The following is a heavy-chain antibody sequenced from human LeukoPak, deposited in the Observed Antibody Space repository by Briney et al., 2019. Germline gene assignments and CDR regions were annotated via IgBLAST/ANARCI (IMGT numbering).Heavy chain of an antibody. J-gene: IGHJ3*02. CDR2: ISWNSGSI. D-gene: IGHD1-1*01. CDR1: GFTFDDYA. V-gene: IGHV3-9*01. CDR3: ARDMEPDAFDI. Sequence: PGRSLRLSCAASGFTFDDYAMHWVRHAPGKGLEWVSGISWNSGSIGYADSVKGRFTISRDNAKNSLYLQMNSLRAEDTAVYYCARDMEPDAFDIWGQGTIVTVSS.